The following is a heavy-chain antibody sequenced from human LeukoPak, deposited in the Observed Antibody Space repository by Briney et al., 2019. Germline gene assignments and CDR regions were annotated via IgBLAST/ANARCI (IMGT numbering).Heavy chain of an antibody. CDR3: ARGFDLSIPHRGLDV. V-gene: IGHV1-8*01. D-gene: IGHD2-21*01. CDR2: LKPSSGNS. J-gene: IGHJ6*04. Sequence: ASVKVSCKASGYTFTSYDINWVRQATGQRREGLRWLKPSSGNSGLALKFQGRLTITRNPSINTASMELRSLRSEDTAIYYCARGFDLSIPHRGLDVWGNGTTVIVSS. CDR1: GYTFTSYD.